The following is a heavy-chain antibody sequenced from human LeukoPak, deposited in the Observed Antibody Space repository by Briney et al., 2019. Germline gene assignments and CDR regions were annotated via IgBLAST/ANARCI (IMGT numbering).Heavy chain of an antibody. CDR1: GGSFSGYY. V-gene: IGHV4-34*01. CDR3: ARARGIAAAGTLAY. CDR2: INHSGSA. Sequence: SETLSLTCAVSGGSFSGYYWTWIRQPPGKGLEWIGEINHSGSANYNPSLMSRVTISLDTSKNHFSLNLSSVTAADTAVYYCARARGIAAAGTLAYWGQGTLVTVSS. J-gene: IGHJ4*02. D-gene: IGHD6-13*01.